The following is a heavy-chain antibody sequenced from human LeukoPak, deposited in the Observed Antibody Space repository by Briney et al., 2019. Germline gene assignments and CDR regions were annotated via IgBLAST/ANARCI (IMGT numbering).Heavy chain of an antibody. D-gene: IGHD2-2*01. CDR2: ISGDGGST. CDR3: ATDEYCSSTSCHHNWFDP. CDR1: GSTFDDYA. V-gene: IGHV3-43*02. Sequence: GGSLRLSCAASGSTFDDYAMHWVRQAPGKGLEWVSLISGDGGSTYYADSVKGRFTISRDNSKNSLYMQMNSLRTEDTALYYCATDEYCSSTSCHHNWFDPWGQGTLVTVSS. J-gene: IGHJ5*02.